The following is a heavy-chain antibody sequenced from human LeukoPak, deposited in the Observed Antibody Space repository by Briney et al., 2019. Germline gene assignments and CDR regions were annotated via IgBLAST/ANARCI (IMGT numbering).Heavy chain of an antibody. CDR1: GFSVSHNY. J-gene: IGHJ4*02. CDR2: IYIRGRT. Sequence: GGSLRLPCAASGFSVSHNYMSWVRQAPGKGLEWGSTIYIRGRTYYADSVKGRFSISRDNLRNTLDLEMNSLRPEDTAFYFCVRGXGNXSGGNXLDYFAFWGQGTLVTVSS. V-gene: IGHV3-66*01. D-gene: IGHD4-23*01. CDR3: VRGXGNXSGGNXLDYFAF.